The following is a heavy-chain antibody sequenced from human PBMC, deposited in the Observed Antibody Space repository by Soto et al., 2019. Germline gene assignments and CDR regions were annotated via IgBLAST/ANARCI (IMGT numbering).Heavy chain of an antibody. CDR1: GFTFISSF. CDR3: ARYYRGSGRYFFDY. Sequence: VGSLRLSCVASGFTFISSFMGWIRQAPGKGLEWVANINQDGGVTYYVDSVEGRFTISRDNTKDSLYLQMNSLRGEDTAIHYCARYYRGSGRYFFDYWGQGTPVTVSS. CDR2: INQDGGVT. D-gene: IGHD6-19*01. J-gene: IGHJ4*02. V-gene: IGHV3-7*03.